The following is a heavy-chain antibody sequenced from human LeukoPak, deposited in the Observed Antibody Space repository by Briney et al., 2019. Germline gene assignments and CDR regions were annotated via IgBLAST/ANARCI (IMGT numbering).Heavy chain of an antibody. Sequence: ASVKVSCKASAYTFTRYGISWVRQAPGQGLEWMGWLSTDNGDTNYAQKFQGRLTMTSDTSTSTVYMELNSLRSEDTAVYFCARVGVTAATADYWGQGTLVTVSS. CDR3: ARVGVTAATADY. J-gene: IGHJ4*02. D-gene: IGHD6-25*01. CDR2: LSTDNGDT. CDR1: AYTFTRYG. V-gene: IGHV1-18*01.